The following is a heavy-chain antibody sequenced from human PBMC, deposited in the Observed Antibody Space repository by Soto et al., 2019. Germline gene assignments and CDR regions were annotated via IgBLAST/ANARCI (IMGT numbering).Heavy chain of an antibody. Sequence: KTSEIVSLTCAVYGGSFSGYYWTWIRQPPGTGLEWIGEINHSGSTNYNPSLKSRVTISVDTSKNQFSLKLTSVTAADTAVYYCARDKITGLFDYWGQGTLVTVSS. V-gene: IGHV4-34*01. CDR2: INHSGST. CDR1: GGSFSGYY. CDR3: ARDKITGLFDY. D-gene: IGHD2-8*02. J-gene: IGHJ4*02.